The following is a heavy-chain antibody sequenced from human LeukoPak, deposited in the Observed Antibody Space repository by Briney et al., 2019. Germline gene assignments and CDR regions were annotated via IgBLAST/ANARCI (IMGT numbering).Heavy chain of an antibody. CDR1: GGTFSSYA. V-gene: IGHV1-8*02. CDR3: ARGAPPDDYYDSSGYPPHDAFDI. J-gene: IGHJ3*02. D-gene: IGHD3-22*01. CDR2: MNPNSGNT. Sequence: ASVKVSCKASGGTFSSYAINWVRQATGQGLEWMGWMNPNSGNTGYAQKFQGRVTMTRNTSISTAYMELSSLRSEDTAVYYCARGAPPDDYYDSSGYPPHDAFDIWGQGTMVTVSS.